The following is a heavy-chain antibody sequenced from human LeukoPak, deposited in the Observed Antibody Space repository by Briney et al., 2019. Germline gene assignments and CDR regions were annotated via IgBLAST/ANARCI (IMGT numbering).Heavy chain of an antibody. Sequence: SETLSLTCAVCGGSFSVYYWSWIRQPQGKGLEWIGEINHSGSTNYNPSLKSRVTISVDTSKNQFSLKLSSVTAADTAVYYCARLVPFDYWGQGTLVTVSS. D-gene: IGHD3-10*01. CDR1: GGSFSVYY. CDR3: ARLVPFDY. V-gene: IGHV4-34*01. J-gene: IGHJ4*02. CDR2: INHSGST.